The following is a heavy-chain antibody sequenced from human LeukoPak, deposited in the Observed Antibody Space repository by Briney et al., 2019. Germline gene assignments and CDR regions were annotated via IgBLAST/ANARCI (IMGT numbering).Heavy chain of an antibody. J-gene: IGHJ3*02. CDR2: ISGSVGST. CDR3: PKCQLLVLITNDAFDI. D-gene: IGHD3-22*01. CDR1: GFTFSSYA. Sequence: GGSLRLSCAASGFTFSSYAMSWVRQAPGKGLEWVSAISGSVGSTYYADSVKGRCTISRDNSKNTLYLQINSLRAEDTDLYYCPKCQLLVLITNDAFDIWGQGTMVTVSS. V-gene: IGHV3-23*01.